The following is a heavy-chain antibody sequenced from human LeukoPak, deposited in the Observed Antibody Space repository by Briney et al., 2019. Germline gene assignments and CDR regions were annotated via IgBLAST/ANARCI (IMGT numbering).Heavy chain of an antibody. D-gene: IGHD3-10*01. V-gene: IGHV3-74*01. CDR1: GFTFSSYW. CDR2: INTDGRST. CDR3: AREDGSGSYYY. J-gene: IGHJ4*02. Sequence: GGSLRLSCAASGFTFSSYWMHWVRQAPGKGLVWVSRINTDGRSTTYADSVKGRFTISRDNAKNSLYLQMNSLRVEDTAVYYCAREDGSGSYYYWGQGTLVTVSS.